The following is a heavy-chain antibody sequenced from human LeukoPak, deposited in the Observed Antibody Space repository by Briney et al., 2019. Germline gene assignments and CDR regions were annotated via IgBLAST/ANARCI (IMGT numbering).Heavy chain of an antibody. CDR2: IYISGST. V-gene: IGHV4-4*07. CDR1: GGSISSYY. CDR3: ARGYGDFY. D-gene: IGHD4-17*01. Sequence: SETLSLTXTVSGGSISSYYWSWIRQTAGKGLEWIGRIYISGSTNYNPSLKSRVTMSVDTSKNHFSLNLSSVAAADTAVYYCARGYGDFYWGQGTLVTVSS. J-gene: IGHJ4*02.